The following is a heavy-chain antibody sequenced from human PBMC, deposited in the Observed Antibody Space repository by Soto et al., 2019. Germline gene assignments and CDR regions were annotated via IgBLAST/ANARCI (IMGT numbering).Heavy chain of an antibody. CDR1: GYTFTSYD. CDR3: ARVGRPWLVPTCYYYGMDG. V-gene: IGHV1-8*01. J-gene: IGHJ6*02. Sequence: QVQLVQSGAEVKKPGASVKVSCKASGYTFTSYDINWVRQATGQGLEWMGWMNPNSGNTGYAQKFQGRVTMTRNTSRSTDYMELSSLRSEDRGVYYCARVGRPWLVPTCYYYGMDGWGQGTTVTVSS. CDR2: MNPNSGNT. D-gene: IGHD6-19*01.